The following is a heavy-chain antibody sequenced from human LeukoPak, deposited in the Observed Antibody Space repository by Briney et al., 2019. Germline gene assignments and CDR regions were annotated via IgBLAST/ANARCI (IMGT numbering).Heavy chain of an antibody. V-gene: IGHV1-8*02. CDR3: ARDGDIVVPRGDY. CDR1: GYTFTSYD. D-gene: IGHD2-15*01. CDR2: MNPNSGNT. Sequence: GASVKVSCKASGYTFTSYDINWVRQATGQGLEWMGWMNPNSGNTGYAQKFQGRVTMTRDTSISTAYMELSRLRSDDTAVYYCARDGDIVVPRGDYWGQGTLVTVSS. J-gene: IGHJ4*02.